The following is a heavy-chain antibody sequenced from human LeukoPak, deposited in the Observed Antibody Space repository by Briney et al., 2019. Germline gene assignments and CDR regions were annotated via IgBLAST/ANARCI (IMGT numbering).Heavy chain of an antibody. CDR1: GFTFSSYS. CDR2: ISSSGSTI. CDR3: ARQNGMTTVHY. J-gene: IGHJ4*02. Sequence: GGSLRLSCAASGFTFSSYSMSWVRQAPGKGLEWVSYISSSGSTIYYADSVKGRFTISRDNVKNSLYLQMNSLRAEDTAVYYCARQNGMTTVHYWGQGTLVTVSS. V-gene: IGHV3-48*04. D-gene: IGHD4-17*01.